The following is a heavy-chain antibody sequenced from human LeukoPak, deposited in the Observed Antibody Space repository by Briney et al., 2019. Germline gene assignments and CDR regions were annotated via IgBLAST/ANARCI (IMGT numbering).Heavy chain of an antibody. Sequence: ASVKVSCKASGYTFTGYHMHWVRQAPGQGLEWMGMIYPRDGSTSYAQKFQGRVTVTRDTSTSTVHMELSGLRSEDTAVYYCARDQEGFDYWGQGTLVTVSS. J-gene: IGHJ4*02. CDR3: ARDQEGFDY. CDR1: GYTFTGYH. CDR2: IYPRDGST. V-gene: IGHV1-46*01.